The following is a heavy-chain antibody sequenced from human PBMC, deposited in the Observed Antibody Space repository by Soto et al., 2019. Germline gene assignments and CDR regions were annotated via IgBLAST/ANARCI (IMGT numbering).Heavy chain of an antibody. V-gene: IGHV1-18*01. CDR3: ARAIENCSGGSCYVGWFDT. CDR2: ISAYNGNT. Sequence: ASVKVSCKASGYTFTSYGISWVRQAPGQGLEWMGWISAYNGNTNYAQKLQGRVTMTTDTSTSTAYMELRSLRSDDTAVYYCARAIENCSGGSCYVGWFDTCGKGTLVTLSS. D-gene: IGHD2-15*01. CDR1: GYTFTSYG. J-gene: IGHJ5*02.